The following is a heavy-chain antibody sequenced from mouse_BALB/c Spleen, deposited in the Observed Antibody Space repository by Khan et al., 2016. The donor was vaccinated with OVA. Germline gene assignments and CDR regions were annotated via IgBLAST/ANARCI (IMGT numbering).Heavy chain of an antibody. D-gene: IGHD2-3*01. CDR1: GYTFTSYW. CDR3: ARDGIDY. CDR2: INPSSGYT. V-gene: IGHV1-7*01. J-gene: IGHJ2*01. Sequence: QVQLQQSGAELANPGASVKMSCKASGYTFTSYWMHWVKQRPGQGLEWIGYINPSSGYTEYNQNFRDKATLTADKSSSTAYMQLSSLTSEDSAVYYCARDGIDYGGQGTTLTVSS.